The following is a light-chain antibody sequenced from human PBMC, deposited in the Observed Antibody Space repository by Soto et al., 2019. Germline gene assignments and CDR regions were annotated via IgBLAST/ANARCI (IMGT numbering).Light chain of an antibody. CDR1: SSDVGGYNY. CDR2: EVS. V-gene: IGLV2-14*01. CDR3: SSYSGSSTPYV. J-gene: IGLJ1*01. Sequence: QSALTQPASVSGSPGQSITISCTGTSSDVGGYNYVSWYQQHPGKAPKLIIYEVSNRPSGVSNRFSGSKSANTASLTISGLQAEDEADYYCSSYSGSSTPYVFGTGTKVTV.